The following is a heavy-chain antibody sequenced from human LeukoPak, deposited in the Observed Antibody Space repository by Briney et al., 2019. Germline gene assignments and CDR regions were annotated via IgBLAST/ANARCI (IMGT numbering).Heavy chain of an antibody. CDR2: VNHSGSA. CDR3: ARERASNNHDNWFDP. V-gene: IGHV4-34*01. CDR1: GASFNDYY. Sequence: PSETLSLTCAVYGASFNDYYWSWIRHSPTKGLEWIGEVNHSGSAKYNPSLKSRVTISADKSKNQFFLRLSPVAAADSGVYYCARERASNNHDNWFDPWGQGTLVTVPS. J-gene: IGHJ5*02.